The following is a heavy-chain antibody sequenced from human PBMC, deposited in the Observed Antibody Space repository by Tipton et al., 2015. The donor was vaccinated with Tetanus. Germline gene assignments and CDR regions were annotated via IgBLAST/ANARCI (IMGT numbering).Heavy chain of an antibody. V-gene: IGHV6-1*01. CDR1: GDSVSSDSAA. D-gene: IGHD3-9*01. Sequence: GLVKPSQTLSLTCAISGDSVSSDSAAWNWIRQTPSRGLEWLGRTYYRSKWYNDYALSMRGRMTINPDTSKNQFSLQLNSVTPDDTALYYCARDISARLDYWGRGTLVTVSS. CDR3: ARDISARLDY. CDR2: TYYRSKWYN. J-gene: IGHJ4*02.